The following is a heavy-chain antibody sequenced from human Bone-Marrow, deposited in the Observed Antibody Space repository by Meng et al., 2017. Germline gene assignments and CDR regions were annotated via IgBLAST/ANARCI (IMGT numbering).Heavy chain of an antibody. V-gene: IGHV1-18*01. D-gene: IGHD2-21*01. CDR3: ARDIQDYYYGMDV. Sequence: ASVKVSCKASGYTFTSYGISWVRQAPGQGLEWMGWISAYNGNTNYAQKLQGRVTMTTDTYTSTAYMELRSLRSDDTAVYYCARDIQDYYYGMDVWGQGTTVTVSS. J-gene: IGHJ6*02. CDR1: GYTFTSYG. CDR2: ISAYNGNT.